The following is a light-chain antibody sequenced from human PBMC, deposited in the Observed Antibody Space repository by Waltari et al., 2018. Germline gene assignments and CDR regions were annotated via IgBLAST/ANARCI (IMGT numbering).Light chain of an antibody. Sequence: EIVLTQSPGTGSLSPGDRATLSCRASQSVRIYLAWYQQKPGQAPRLLIYHASTRATGIPDRFSASGSGTDFSLTISRLEPEDFAMYYCQQYVESPATFGQGTKVEIK. CDR1: QSVRIY. J-gene: IGKJ1*01. CDR3: QQYVESPAT. V-gene: IGKV3-20*01. CDR2: HAS.